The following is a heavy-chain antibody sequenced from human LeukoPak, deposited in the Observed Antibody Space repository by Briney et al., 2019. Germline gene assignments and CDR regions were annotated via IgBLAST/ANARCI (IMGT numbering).Heavy chain of an antibody. Sequence: SETLSLTCAVYGGSFSDYYWSWIRQPPGKGLEWIGEINHSGSTNYNPSLKSRVTMSVDTSKNQFSLKLSSVTAADTAVYYCARAADFWTDSGAFDIWGQGTMVTVSS. V-gene: IGHV4-34*01. CDR1: GGSFSDYY. J-gene: IGHJ3*02. CDR3: ARAADFWTDSGAFDI. D-gene: IGHD3-3*01. CDR2: INHSGST.